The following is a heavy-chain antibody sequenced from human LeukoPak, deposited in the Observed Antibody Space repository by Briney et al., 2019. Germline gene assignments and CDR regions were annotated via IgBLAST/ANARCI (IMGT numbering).Heavy chain of an antibody. D-gene: IGHD5-18*01. Sequence: GGSLRLSCAASGFTFSDYYMSWIRQAPGKGLEWVSYISSSGSTIYYTDSVKGRFTISRDNAKNSLHLQMNSLKTEDTAVYYCARDWYTALESWGQGALVTVSS. V-gene: IGHV3-11*01. CDR3: ARDWYTALES. J-gene: IGHJ5*02. CDR1: GFTFSDYY. CDR2: ISSSGSTI.